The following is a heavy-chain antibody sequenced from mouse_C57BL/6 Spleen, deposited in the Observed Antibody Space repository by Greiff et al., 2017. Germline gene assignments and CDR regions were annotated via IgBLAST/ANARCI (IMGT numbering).Heavy chain of an antibody. CDR2: ISDGGSYT. CDR3: ARDLISRGYFDV. D-gene: IGHD1-1*01. CDR1: GFTFSSYA. V-gene: IGHV5-4*01. Sequence: EVKVVESGGGLVKPGGSLKLSCAASGFTFSSYAMSWVRQTPEKRLEWVATISDGGSYTYYPDNVKGRFTISRDNAKNNLYLQLSHLESEDSARDYCARDLISRGYFDVWGTGTTVTVSS. J-gene: IGHJ1*03.